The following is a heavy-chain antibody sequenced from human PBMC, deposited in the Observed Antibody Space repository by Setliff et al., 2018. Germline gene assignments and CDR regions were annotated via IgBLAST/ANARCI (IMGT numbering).Heavy chain of an antibody. J-gene: IGHJ6*02. CDR3: ARVPSYGSGSFYYYYYGMDV. CDR2: IYYSGST. CDR1: GGSISSSSYY. D-gene: IGHD3-10*01. Sequence: PSETLSLTCTVSGGSISSSSYYWGWIRQPPGKGLEWIGSIYYSGSTYYNPSLKSRVTISVDTSKNHFSLKLSSVTAADTAVYYCARVPSYGSGSFYYYYYGMDVWGQGTTVTVSS. V-gene: IGHV4-39*07.